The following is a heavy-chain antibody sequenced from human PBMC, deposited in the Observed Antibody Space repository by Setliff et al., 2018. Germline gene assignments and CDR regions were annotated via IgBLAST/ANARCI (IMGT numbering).Heavy chain of an antibody. D-gene: IGHD6-25*01. V-gene: IGHV3-64*01. CDR3: ARVAASNWFDP. J-gene: IGHJ5*02. CDR1: GFTFSSYA. CDR2: ISSNGGST. Sequence: GGSLRLSCAASGFTFSSYAMHWVRQAPGKGLEYVSAISSNGGSTYYANSVKGRFTISRDNSKNALYLQMGSLRAEDMAVYYCARVAASNWFDPWGQGTLVTVSS.